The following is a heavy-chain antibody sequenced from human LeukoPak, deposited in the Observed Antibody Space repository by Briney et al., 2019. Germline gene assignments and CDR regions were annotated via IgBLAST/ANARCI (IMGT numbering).Heavy chain of an antibody. D-gene: IGHD2-2*01. Sequence: PGGSLRLSCAASRFTFTSYWMSSVRPAPGRGLEWVASLNRDGSGKHYVDSVKGRFSISRDNAKNSLYLQMNSLRAEDTAVYYCARDPYCTSTSCYERYFDYWGQGTLVTVSS. CDR2: LNRDGSGK. J-gene: IGHJ4*02. CDR1: RFTFTSYW. V-gene: IGHV3-7*04. CDR3: ARDPYCTSTSCYERYFDY.